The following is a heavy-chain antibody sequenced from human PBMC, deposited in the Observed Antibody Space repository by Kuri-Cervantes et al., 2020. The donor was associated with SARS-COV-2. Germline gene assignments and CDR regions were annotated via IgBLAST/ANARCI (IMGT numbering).Heavy chain of an antibody. J-gene: IGHJ6*03. V-gene: IGHV4-38-2*01. CDR3: ARHGGYDHLRPHYYYYYYMDV. Sequence: ESLKISCAASGFTFSNAWMSWVRQAPGKGLEWIGSIYHSGSTYYNPSLKSRVTISVDTSKNQFSLKLSSVTAADTAVYYCARHGGYDHLRPHYYYYYYMDVWGKGTTVTVSS. D-gene: IGHD5-12*01. CDR2: IYHSGST. CDR1: GFTFSNAW.